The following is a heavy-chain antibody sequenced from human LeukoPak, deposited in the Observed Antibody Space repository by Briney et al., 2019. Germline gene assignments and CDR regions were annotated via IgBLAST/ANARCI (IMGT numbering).Heavy chain of an antibody. D-gene: IGHD5-18*01. Sequence: PGGSLRLSCAASGFTVSSNYMSRVRQAPGKGLEWVSVIYSGGSTYYADSVKGRFTISRDNSKNTLYLQMNSLRAEDTAVYYCARSRGYSYGFDYWGQGTLVTVSS. CDR2: IYSGGST. CDR1: GFTVSSNY. J-gene: IGHJ4*02. V-gene: IGHV3-53*01. CDR3: ARSRGYSYGFDY.